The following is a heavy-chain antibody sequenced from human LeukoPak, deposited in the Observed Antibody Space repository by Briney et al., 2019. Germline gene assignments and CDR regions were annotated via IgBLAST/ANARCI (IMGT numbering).Heavy chain of an antibody. J-gene: IGHJ4*02. Sequence: GGSLRLSCAASGLTSSSYIMSWVRQAPGKGLEWVSAISGSGGSTYYADSVKGRFTISRDNSKNTLYLQMNSLIAEDTAVYYCAKVPRITMILEDDYWGQGTLVTVSS. D-gene: IGHD3-22*01. V-gene: IGHV3-23*01. CDR1: GLTSSSYI. CDR3: AKVPRITMILEDDY. CDR2: ISGSGGST.